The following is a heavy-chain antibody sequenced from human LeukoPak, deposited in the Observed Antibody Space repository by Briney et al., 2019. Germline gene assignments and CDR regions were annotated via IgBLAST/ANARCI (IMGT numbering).Heavy chain of an antibody. J-gene: IGHJ4*02. CDR3: ARADCSGGSCYYDY. D-gene: IGHD2-15*01. CDR2: IYTSGST. V-gene: IGHV4-4*07. Sequence: SETLSLTCTVSGGSISSYYWSWIRQPAGKGLERIGRIYTSGSTNYNPSLKSRVTMLVDTSKNQFSLKLSSVTAADTAVYYCARADCSGGSCYYDYWGQGTLVTVSS. CDR1: GGSISSYY.